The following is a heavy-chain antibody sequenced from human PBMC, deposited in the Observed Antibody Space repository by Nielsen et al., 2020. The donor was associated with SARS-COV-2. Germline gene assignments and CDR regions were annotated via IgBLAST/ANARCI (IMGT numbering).Heavy chain of an antibody. CDR3: ASDSSGYYFTGSRAFDI. V-gene: IGHV3-23*01. CDR2: ISGSGGST. Sequence: GESLKISCAASGFTFSSYAMSWVRQAPGKGLEWVSAISGSGGSTYYADSVKGRFTISRDNSKNTLYLQMNSLRAEDTAVYYCASDSSGYYFTGSRAFDIWGQGTMVTVSS. D-gene: IGHD3-22*01. J-gene: IGHJ3*02. CDR1: GFTFSSYA.